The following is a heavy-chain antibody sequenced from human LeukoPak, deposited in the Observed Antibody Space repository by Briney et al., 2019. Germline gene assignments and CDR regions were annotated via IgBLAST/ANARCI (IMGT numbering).Heavy chain of an antibody. CDR3: ARSLTRGWYFDY. J-gene: IGHJ4*02. CDR1: GFTFSSYA. Sequence: PGGSLRLSCAASGFTFSSYAMHWVRQAPGKGLEWVAVISYDGSNKYYADSVKGRFTISRDNSKNTLYLQMNSLRAEDTAVYYCARSLTRGWYFDYWGQGTLVTVSS. CDR2: ISYDGSNK. V-gene: IGHV3-30*01. D-gene: IGHD6-19*01.